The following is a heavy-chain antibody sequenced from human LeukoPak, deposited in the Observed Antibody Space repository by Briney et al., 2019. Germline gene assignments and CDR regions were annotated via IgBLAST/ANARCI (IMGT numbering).Heavy chain of an antibody. CDR2: IIPIFGTA. D-gene: IGHD6-19*01. CDR3: ARPQWLVHIYDYGMDV. V-gene: IGHV1-69*13. CDR1: GGTFSSYA. Sequence: ASVNVSCKASGGTFSSYAISWVRQAPGQGLEWMGGIIPIFGTANYAQKFQGRVTITADESTSTAYMELSSLRSEDTAVYYCARPQWLVHIYDYGMDVWGQGTTVTVSS. J-gene: IGHJ6*02.